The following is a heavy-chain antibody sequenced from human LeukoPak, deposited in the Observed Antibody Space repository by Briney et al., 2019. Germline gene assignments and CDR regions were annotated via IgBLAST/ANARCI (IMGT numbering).Heavy chain of an antibody. J-gene: IGHJ4*02. Sequence: GGSLRLSRAASGFTFSSYEMNWVRQAPGKGLEWVSYISSSGSTIYYADSVKGRFTISRDNAKNSLYLQMNSLRAEDTAVYYCARVEASGYDYGAFDYWGQGTLVTVSS. D-gene: IGHD5-12*01. CDR2: ISSSGSTI. V-gene: IGHV3-48*03. CDR1: GFTFSSYE. CDR3: ARVEASGYDYGAFDY.